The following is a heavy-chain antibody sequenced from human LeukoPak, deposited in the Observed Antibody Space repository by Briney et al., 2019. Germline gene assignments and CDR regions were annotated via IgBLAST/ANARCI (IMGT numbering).Heavy chain of an antibody. V-gene: IGHV4-39*07. CDR1: GGSISSSSYY. CDR2: IYYSGST. D-gene: IGHD1-14*01. Sequence: SETLSLTCTVSGGSISSSSYYWGWIRQPPGKGLEWIGSIYYSGSTYYSPSLKSRVTISVDTSKNQFSLKLSSVTAADTAVYYCARGYDDAFDIWGQGTMVTVSS. J-gene: IGHJ3*02. CDR3: ARGYDDAFDI.